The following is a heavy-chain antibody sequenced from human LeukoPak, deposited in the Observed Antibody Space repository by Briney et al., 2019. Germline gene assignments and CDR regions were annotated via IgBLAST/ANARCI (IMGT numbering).Heavy chain of an antibody. CDR2: IYTGGIT. Sequence: GGSLRLSCAASGLTVSSNPMAWVRQAPGKGLEWVSVIYTGGITYYADSVQGRFTISRDNSKNSLYLQMNSLRVEDTALYYCARDHAAAGGGLDYWGQGTQVIVSS. J-gene: IGHJ4*02. CDR3: ARDHAAAGGGLDY. CDR1: GLTVSSNP. V-gene: IGHV3-53*01. D-gene: IGHD6-13*01.